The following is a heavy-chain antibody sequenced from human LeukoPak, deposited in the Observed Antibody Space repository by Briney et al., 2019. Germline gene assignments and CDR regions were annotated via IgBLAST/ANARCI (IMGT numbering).Heavy chain of an antibody. CDR1: GFTFSSYD. V-gene: IGHV3-23*01. Sequence: GGSLRLSCAASGFTFSSYDMSWVRQAPGKGLEWVSFIRSDGGSTLYADSVKGRFTISRDNSKNTLYLQMNSLRAEDTAVYYCAKDVVRGVMWYFDYWGQGTLVTVSS. J-gene: IGHJ4*02. D-gene: IGHD3-10*01. CDR2: IRSDGGST. CDR3: AKDVVRGVMWYFDY.